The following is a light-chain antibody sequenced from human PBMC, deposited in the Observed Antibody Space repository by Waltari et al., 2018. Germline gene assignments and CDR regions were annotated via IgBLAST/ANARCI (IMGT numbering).Light chain of an antibody. J-gene: IGKJ1*01. CDR1: QSISSW. V-gene: IGKV1-5*03. CDR2: KAS. Sequence: LQMTQSPSTLSASVGHSVPITCRASQSISSWLAWYQQKPGKAPKLLIYKASSLESWVPSRFSGSGSGTEFTLTISSLQPDDFATYYCQQYNSYGTFGQGTKVEIK. CDR3: QQYNSYGT.